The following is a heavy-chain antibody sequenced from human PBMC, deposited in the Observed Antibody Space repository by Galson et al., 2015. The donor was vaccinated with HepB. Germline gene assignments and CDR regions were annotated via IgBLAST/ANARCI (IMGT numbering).Heavy chain of an antibody. Sequence: SLRLSCAASGFTFSGSGIHRVRLASGKGLEWVGRIRNRANNYATAYAASVRGWFTVSRDDSKNTAYLQMNSLKTEDTAVYYCTRPGYGSSWFLDYSHGMDIWGQGTTVIVS. CDR3: TRPGYGSSWFLDYSHGMDI. J-gene: IGHJ6*02. D-gene: IGHD6-13*01. V-gene: IGHV3-73*01. CDR2: IRNRANNYAT. CDR1: GFTFSGSG.